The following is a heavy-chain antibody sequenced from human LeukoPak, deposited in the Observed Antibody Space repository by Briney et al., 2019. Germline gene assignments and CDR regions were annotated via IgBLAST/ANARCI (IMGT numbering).Heavy chain of an antibody. V-gene: IGHV3-48*02. CDR3: ARGDYGTYGYFQH. CDR1: GFTFSSYS. D-gene: IGHD4-11*01. CDR2: ITSSSSTI. J-gene: IGHJ1*01. Sequence: GGSLRLSCAASGFTFSSYSMNWVRQAPGKGLEWVSSITSSSSTIYYADSVKARFTISRDDAKNSLYLQMNSLRDEDTAVYYCARGDYGTYGYFQHWGQGTLVTVSS.